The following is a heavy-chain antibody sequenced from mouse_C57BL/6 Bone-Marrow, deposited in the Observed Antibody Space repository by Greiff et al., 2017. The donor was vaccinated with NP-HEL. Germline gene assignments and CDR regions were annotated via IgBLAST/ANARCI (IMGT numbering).Heavy chain of an antibody. CDR1: GYPFTSYW. J-gene: IGHJ1*03. CDR3: ARDGSSYDWYFDV. CDR2: IHPSDSVT. Sequence: VQLQQSGAELVKPGASVKVSCKASGYPFTSYWMHWVKQRPGQGLEWIGRIHPSDSVTNYNQKFNGKATLTLDKSSSTAYMQLSSLTSEDSAVYYCARDGSSYDWYFDVWGTGTTVTVSS. D-gene: IGHD1-1*01. V-gene: IGHV1-74*01.